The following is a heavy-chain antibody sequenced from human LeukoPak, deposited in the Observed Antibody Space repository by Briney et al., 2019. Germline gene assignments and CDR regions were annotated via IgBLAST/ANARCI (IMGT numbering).Heavy chain of an antibody. J-gene: IGHJ4*02. D-gene: IGHD6-6*01. Sequence: PSETLSLTCAVYGGSFSGYYWSWIRRPPGKGLEWIGEINHSGSTNYNPSLKSRVTISVDTSKNQFSLKLSSVTAADTAVYYCARGPAARPSFDYWGQGTLVTVSS. CDR2: INHSGST. V-gene: IGHV4-34*01. CDR3: ARGPAARPSFDY. CDR1: GGSFSGYY.